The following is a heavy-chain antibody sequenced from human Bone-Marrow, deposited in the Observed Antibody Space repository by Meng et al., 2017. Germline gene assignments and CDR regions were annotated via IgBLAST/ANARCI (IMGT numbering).Heavy chain of an antibody. D-gene: IGHD3-10*01. CDR3: ARLVRGVLSHWFDP. Sequence: VQVVPSGAEVKKPGSSGKVSCKASGGTFSSYTISWVRQAPGQGLEWMGRIIPFVGIANYAQKFQGRVTITADMSTSTAYMELGSLRSEDTALYYCARLVRGVLSHWFDPWGQGTLVTVSS. CDR2: IIPFVGIA. J-gene: IGHJ5*02. V-gene: IGHV1-69*02. CDR1: GGTFSSYT.